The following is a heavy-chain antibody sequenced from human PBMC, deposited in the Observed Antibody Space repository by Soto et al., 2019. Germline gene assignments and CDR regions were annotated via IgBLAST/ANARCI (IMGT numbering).Heavy chain of an antibody. CDR2: ISYDGSNK. V-gene: IGHV3-30-3*01. D-gene: IGHD1-1*01. Sequence: QVQLVESRGGVVQPGRSLRLSCAASGFTFSSYAMHWVRQAPGKGLEWVAVISYDGSNKYYADSVKGRFTISRDNSKNTLYLQMNSLRAEDTAVYYCARDLMMSVPLTRLERARLPSYYYYYGMDVWGQGTTVTVSS. CDR3: ARDLMMSVPLTRLERARLPSYYYYYGMDV. CDR1: GFTFSSYA. J-gene: IGHJ6*02.